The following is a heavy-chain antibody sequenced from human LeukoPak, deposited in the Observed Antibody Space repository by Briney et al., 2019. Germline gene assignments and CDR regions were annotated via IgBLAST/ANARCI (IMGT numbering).Heavy chain of an antibody. D-gene: IGHD6-13*01. CDR2: IRKKGNSYTT. CDR1: GFTFSDHY. V-gene: IGHV3-72*01. Sequence: GGSLRLSCAVSGFTFSDHYMEWVRQAPGKGLEWVGRIRKKGNSYTTEYAASVRGRFTISRDDSKNSVYLQMNSLKTEETAVYYCAREAAASTGRDYWGQGTLVTASS. CDR3: AREAAASTGRDY. J-gene: IGHJ4*02.